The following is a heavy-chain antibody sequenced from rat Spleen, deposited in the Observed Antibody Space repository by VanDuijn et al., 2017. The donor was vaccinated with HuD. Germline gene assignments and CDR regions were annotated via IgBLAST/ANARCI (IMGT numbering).Heavy chain of an antibody. V-gene: IGHV2-16*01. CDR3: VRSGYNFDY. CDR2: IWTGGST. Sequence: QVQVKESGPGLVQPSQTLSLTCTVSGFSLTSNGVSWVRQPPGKGLEWMGVIWTGGSTYYNSALKSRLSISRDTSKSQVLLEMSSLQTEDTAMYFCVRSGYNFDYWGQGVMVTVSS. D-gene: IGHD4-3*01. J-gene: IGHJ2*01. CDR1: GFSLTSNG.